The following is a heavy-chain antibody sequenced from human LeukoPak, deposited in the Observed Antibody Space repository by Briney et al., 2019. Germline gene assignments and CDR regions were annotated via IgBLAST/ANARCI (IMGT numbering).Heavy chain of an antibody. Sequence: ASVKVFCKASGYTFTSSDINWVRQATGQGLEWMGCVNPNSGNTAYAQKFQGRVTMTRDTSISTAYMELSSLRFDDTAVYYCAGEVGAENWFDPWGQGTLVTVSS. CDR1: GYTFTSSD. CDR3: AGEVGAENWFDP. D-gene: IGHD1-26*01. V-gene: IGHV1-8*01. J-gene: IGHJ5*02. CDR2: VNPNSGNT.